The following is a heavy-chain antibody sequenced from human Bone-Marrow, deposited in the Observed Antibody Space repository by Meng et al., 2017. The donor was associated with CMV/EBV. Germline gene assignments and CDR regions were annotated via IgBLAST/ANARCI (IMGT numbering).Heavy chain of an antibody. CDR3: ARVGDYGGNSFRHYYYYGMDV. D-gene: IGHD4-23*01. CDR1: GYTFTSYY. CDR2: MNPNSGNK. J-gene: IGHJ6*02. Sequence: ASVKVSCKASGYTFTSYYMHWVRQAPGQGLEWMGWMNPNSGNKGYAQKFQGRVTMTRNTSISTAYMELSSLRSEDTAVYYCARVGDYGGNSFRHYYYYGMDVWGQGTTVTVSS. V-gene: IGHV1-8*02.